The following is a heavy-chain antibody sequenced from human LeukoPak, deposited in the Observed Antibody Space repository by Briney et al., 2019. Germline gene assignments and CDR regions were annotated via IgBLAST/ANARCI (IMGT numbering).Heavy chain of an antibody. V-gene: IGHV3-53*01. J-gene: IGHJ4*02. CDR2: IYSGGST. CDR1: GFTVSSNY. CDR3: AKDLVTGSLDY. D-gene: IGHD3-10*01. Sequence: GGSLRLSCAASGFTVSSNYMSWVRQAPGKGLEWVSVIYSGGSTYYADSVKGRFTISRANSENTLYLQMHSLRAEDTAVYYCAKDLVTGSLDYWGQGTLVTVSS.